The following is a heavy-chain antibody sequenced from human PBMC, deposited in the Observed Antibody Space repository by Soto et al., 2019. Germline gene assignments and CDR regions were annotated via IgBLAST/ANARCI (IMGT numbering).Heavy chain of an antibody. Sequence: GGSLRLSCAASGCTFISYAMSWVRQAPGKGLEWVSAISGSGGSTYYADSVKGRFTISRDNSKNTLYLQMNSLRAEDTAVYYCAKDQEAAGTQGLDAFDIWGQGTMVTVSS. D-gene: IGHD6-13*01. CDR3: AKDQEAAGTQGLDAFDI. CDR1: GCTFISYA. CDR2: ISGSGGST. J-gene: IGHJ3*02. V-gene: IGHV3-23*01.